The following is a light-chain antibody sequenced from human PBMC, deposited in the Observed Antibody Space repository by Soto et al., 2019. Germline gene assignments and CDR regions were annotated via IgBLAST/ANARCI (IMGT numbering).Light chain of an antibody. CDR1: QSVRSSY. V-gene: IGKV3-20*01. J-gene: IGKJ2*01. CDR2: GAS. Sequence: EIVLTQSPGTLSLSPGERATLSCRASQSVRSSYLAWYRQKPGQAPRLLIYGASTRATGIPDRFSGSGSGTDFTLTISRLEPEDFAVYYCQQYGSTPPAYTFGQGTKVEMK. CDR3: QQYGSTPPAYT.